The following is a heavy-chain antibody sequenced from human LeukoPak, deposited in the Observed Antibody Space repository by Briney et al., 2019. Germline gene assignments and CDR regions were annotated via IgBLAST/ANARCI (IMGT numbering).Heavy chain of an antibody. CDR3: ARGYGTSRTTAATPGGLNYFYYMDV. J-gene: IGHJ6*03. V-gene: IGHV4-34*01. CDR2: INHSGST. CDR1: GGSFSGYY. D-gene: IGHD6-13*01. Sequence: PSETLSLTCAVSGGSFSGYYWSWIRQPPGKGLEWIGEINHSGSTNYYPSPKSRGTISVATSENQFSLELSSVTAADTAVYYCARGYGTSRTTAATPGGLNYFYYMDVWGKGTTVTVSS.